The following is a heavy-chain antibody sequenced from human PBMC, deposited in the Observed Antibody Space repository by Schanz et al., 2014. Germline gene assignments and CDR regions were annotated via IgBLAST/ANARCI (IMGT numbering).Heavy chain of an antibody. CDR1: GFTFSSYG. CDR2: IWYDGSNK. Sequence: QVQLVESGGGLVQPGGSLRLSCAASGFTFSSYGMHWVRQAPGRGLEWVALIWYDGSNKYYAESVKGRFTISRDNPKNTLYLQMNSLRAEDTAVYYCARDMTSMGESWFYYYGMDVWGQGTTATVSS. D-gene: IGHD1-26*01. V-gene: IGHV3-33*01. CDR3: ARDMTSMGESWFYYYGMDV. J-gene: IGHJ6*02.